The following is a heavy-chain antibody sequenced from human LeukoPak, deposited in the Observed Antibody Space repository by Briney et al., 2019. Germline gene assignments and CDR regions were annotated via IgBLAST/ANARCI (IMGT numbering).Heavy chain of an antibody. J-gene: IGHJ2*01. CDR3: ARVLGSSGYAGDWRFDL. CDR2: VHATGTT. V-gene: IGHV4-4*07. Sequence: PSETLSLTCSVSGASISLYYWSWIRQSAGKRPEWIGRVHATGTTNYDPSLGSRVTLSVDTFKRHFSLKLKPVTAADTAVYYCARVLGSSGYAGDWRFDLWGRGTLVTVSS. CDR1: GASISLYY. D-gene: IGHD3-22*01.